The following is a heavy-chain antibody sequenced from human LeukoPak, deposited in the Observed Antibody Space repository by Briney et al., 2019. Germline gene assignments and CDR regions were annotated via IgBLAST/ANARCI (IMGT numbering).Heavy chain of an antibody. D-gene: IGHD3-10*01. V-gene: IGHV4-31*03. J-gene: IGHJ4*02. Sequence: SETLSLTCTVSGGSISSGGYYWSWFRQHPGKGLEWIGYIYYSGSTYYNPSLKSRVTISVDTSKNQFSLKLSSVTAADTAVYYCARGSRTSSVVRGVYPYWGQGTLVTVSS. CDR3: ARGSRTSSVVRGVYPY. CDR2: IYYSGST. CDR1: GGSISSGGYY.